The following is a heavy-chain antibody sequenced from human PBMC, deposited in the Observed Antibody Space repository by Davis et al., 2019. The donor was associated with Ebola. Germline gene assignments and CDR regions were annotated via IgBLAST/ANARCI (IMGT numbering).Heavy chain of an antibody. V-gene: IGHV2-70*01. CDR2: IDWDDDK. Sequence: SGPTLVKPTQTLTLTCTFSGFSLSTSGMCVSWIRQPPGKALEWLALIDWDDDKYYSTSLKTRLTISKDTSKNQVVLTMTNMDPVDTATYYCARIQEWLRPGDYYYGMDVWGKGTTVTVSS. D-gene: IGHD5-12*01. CDR1: GFSLSTSGMC. CDR3: ARIQEWLRPGDYYYGMDV. J-gene: IGHJ6*04.